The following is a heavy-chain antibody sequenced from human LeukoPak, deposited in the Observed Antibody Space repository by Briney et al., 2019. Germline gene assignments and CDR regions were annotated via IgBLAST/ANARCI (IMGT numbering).Heavy chain of an antibody. J-gene: IGHJ5*02. V-gene: IGHV1-2*04. CDR1: GYTFTGYY. D-gene: IGHD3-9*01. Sequence: ASVKVSCKASGYTFTGYYMHWVRQAPGQGLEWMGWINPNSGGTNYAQKFQGWVTMTRDTSISTAYMELSRLRSDDTAVYYCARERVPGAAYDILTTNWFDPWGQGTLVTVSS. CDR2: INPNSGGT. CDR3: ARERVPGAAYDILTTNWFDP.